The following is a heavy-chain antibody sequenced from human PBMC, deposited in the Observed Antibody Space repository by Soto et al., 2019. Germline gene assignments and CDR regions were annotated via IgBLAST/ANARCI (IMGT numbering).Heavy chain of an antibody. Sequence: EMLLVESGGGLVQPGGSLRLSCVASGFTFSGYWMSWVRQAPGKGLEWVANINRDGSEEHYVDSVKGRFTISRDKAKNAVYRQMDSLRGDDSAVYYCARDPGPRSASIRGLGWFDPWGQGTLVTVAS. D-gene: IGHD2-2*01. CDR2: INRDGSEE. CDR3: ARDPGPRSASIRGLGWFDP. CDR1: GFTFSGYW. V-gene: IGHV3-7*03. J-gene: IGHJ5*02.